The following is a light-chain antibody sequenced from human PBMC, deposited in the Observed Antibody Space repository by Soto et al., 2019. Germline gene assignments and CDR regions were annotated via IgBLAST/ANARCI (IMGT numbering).Light chain of an antibody. CDR2: ATS. V-gene: IGKV1-5*01. CDR1: QRIRTS. Sequence: EVTQSPTSLSVSKGDRVTITCRASQRIRTSLYWYQHKPGQAPKLQIYATSSLDRGVPSRFSGSCAGTDFSLSISSLQPDVVASYYCQHDNTYSPFGQG. CDR3: QHDNTYSP. J-gene: IGKJ5*01.